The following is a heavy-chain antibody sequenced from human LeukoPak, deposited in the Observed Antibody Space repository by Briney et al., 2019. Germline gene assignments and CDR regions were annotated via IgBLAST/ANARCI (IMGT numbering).Heavy chain of an antibody. CDR1: GFTFSSYS. V-gene: IGHV3-48*01. Sequence: GGSLRLSCAASGFTFSSYSMNWVRQAPGKGLEWVSYISASTGIIYYADSVKGRFTISRDDAKNSLYLQMNSLRAEDTAVYYCARKELLGAGAADYWGQGTLVTVSS. D-gene: IGHD1-7*01. J-gene: IGHJ4*02. CDR3: ARKELLGAGAADY. CDR2: ISASTGII.